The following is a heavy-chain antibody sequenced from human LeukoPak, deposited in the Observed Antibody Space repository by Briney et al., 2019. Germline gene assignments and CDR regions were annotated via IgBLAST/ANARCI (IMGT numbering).Heavy chain of an antibody. Sequence: PGGSLRLSCAASGFTFSDYYVSWVRQAPGKGLGWVSYISGSSGYINYADSVKGRFTISRDNSKNTVSLQMDRLRAEDTGVYYCARDVNYDHHYWGRGTLVTVSS. CDR3: ARDVNYDHHY. CDR2: ISGSSGYI. J-gene: IGHJ4*02. D-gene: IGHD5-12*01. V-gene: IGHV3-11*06. CDR1: GFTFSDYY.